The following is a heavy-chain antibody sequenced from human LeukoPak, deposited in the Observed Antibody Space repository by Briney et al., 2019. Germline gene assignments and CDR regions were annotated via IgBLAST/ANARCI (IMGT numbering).Heavy chain of an antibody. CDR3: ASHNWNYKDNWFDP. J-gene: IGHJ5*02. CDR1: GGSISSSSYY. D-gene: IGHD1-7*01. V-gene: IGHV4-39*07. Sequence: ASETLSLTCTVFGGSISSSSYYWGWIRQPPGKGLEWIGSIYYSGSTYYNPSLKSRVTISVDTSKNQFSLKLSSVTAADTAVYYCASHNWNYKDNWFDPWGQGTLVTVSS. CDR2: IYYSGST.